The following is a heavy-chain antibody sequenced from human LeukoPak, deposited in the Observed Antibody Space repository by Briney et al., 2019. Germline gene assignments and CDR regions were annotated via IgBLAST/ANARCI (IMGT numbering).Heavy chain of an antibody. Sequence: PSETLSLTCTVSGASISSSYWSWIRQPPGKGLEWIGYIYYSGTTKYNPSLKSRVTISVDTSKNQFSLKVNSVAAADTAVHYCARGQPQRYSSGWYVNWFDPWGQGTLVTVSS. CDR3: ARGQPQRYSSGWYVNWFDP. D-gene: IGHD6-19*01. CDR1: GASISSSY. CDR2: IYYSGTT. J-gene: IGHJ5*02. V-gene: IGHV4-59*01.